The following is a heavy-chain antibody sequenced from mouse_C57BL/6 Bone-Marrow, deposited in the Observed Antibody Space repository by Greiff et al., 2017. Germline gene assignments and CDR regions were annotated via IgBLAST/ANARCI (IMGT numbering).Heavy chain of an antibody. CDR3: ARPRFYGNSWFAY. D-gene: IGHD2-1*01. CDR2: ISSGSSTL. CDR1: GFTFSDYG. V-gene: IGHV5-17*01. J-gene: IGHJ3*01. Sequence: EVKVVESGGGLVKPGGSLKLSCAASGFTFSDYGMHWVRQAPEKGLEWVAYISSGSSTLYYADTVKGRFTISRDNAKNTLFLQMTSLRSEDTAMYYCARPRFYGNSWFAYWGQGTLVTVSA.